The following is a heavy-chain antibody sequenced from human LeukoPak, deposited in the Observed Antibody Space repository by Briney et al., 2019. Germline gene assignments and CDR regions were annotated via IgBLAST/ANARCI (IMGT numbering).Heavy chain of an antibody. Sequence: ASVKVSCKASGYTFTGYYMHWVRQAPGQGLEWMGWINPNSGGTNYAQKFQGRVTMTRDTSISTAYMELSRLRSDDTAVYYCARDSDSSGYYYDAFDIWGQGTMVTVSS. CDR2: INPNSGGT. J-gene: IGHJ3*02. CDR3: ARDSDSSGYYYDAFDI. V-gene: IGHV1-2*02. D-gene: IGHD3-22*01. CDR1: GYTFTGYY.